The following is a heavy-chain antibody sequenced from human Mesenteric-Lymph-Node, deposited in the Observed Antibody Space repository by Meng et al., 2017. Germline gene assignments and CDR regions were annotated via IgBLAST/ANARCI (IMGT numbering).Heavy chain of an antibody. Sequence: QVQLQESGPGLVKPSQTLSLTCTVSGGSISSGGHSWSWIRQHPGKGLEWIAYIYYSGSTYYNPSLKSRVILSVDTSKNQFSLKLSSVTAADTAVYYCARVDSSGYFLDYWGQGTLVTFSS. V-gene: IGHV4-31*03. CDR3: ARVDSSGYFLDY. CDR2: IYYSGST. J-gene: IGHJ4*01. D-gene: IGHD3-22*01. CDR1: GGSISSGGHS.